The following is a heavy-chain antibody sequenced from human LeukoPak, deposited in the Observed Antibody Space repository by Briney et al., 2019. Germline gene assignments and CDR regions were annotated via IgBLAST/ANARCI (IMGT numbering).Heavy chain of an antibody. Sequence: SETLSLTCAVYGGSFSGYYWSWIRQPPGKGLEWIGEINHSGSTNYNPSPKSRVTISVDTSKNQFSLKLSSVTAADTAVYYCARVPRLGDYFDYWGQGTLVTVSS. CDR1: GGSFSGYY. D-gene: IGHD3-9*01. CDR2: INHSGST. J-gene: IGHJ4*02. V-gene: IGHV4-34*01. CDR3: ARVPRLGDYFDY.